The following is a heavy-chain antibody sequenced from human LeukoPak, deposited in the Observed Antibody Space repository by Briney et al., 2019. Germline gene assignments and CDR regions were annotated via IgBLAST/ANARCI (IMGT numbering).Heavy chain of an antibody. CDR3: ARHPYSNYWFDP. V-gene: IGHV4-61*02. D-gene: IGHD4-11*01. J-gene: IGHJ5*02. CDR1: GGSISSGSYY. Sequence: SQTLSLTCTVSGGSISSGSYYWSWIRQPAGKGLEWIGRIYTSGSTNYNPSLKSRVTISVDTSKNQFSLKLSSVTAADTAVYYCARHPYSNYWFDPWGQGTLVTVSS. CDR2: IYTSGST.